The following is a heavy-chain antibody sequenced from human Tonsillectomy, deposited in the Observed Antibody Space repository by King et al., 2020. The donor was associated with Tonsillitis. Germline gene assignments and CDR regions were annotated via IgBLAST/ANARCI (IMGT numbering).Heavy chain of an antibody. J-gene: IGHJ4*02. D-gene: IGHD4-17*01. CDR2: ISANGGGT. V-gene: IGHV3-23*04. Sequence: VQLVESGGDLVQPGGSLRLSCVASGLTFSTYAMIWVRQAPGKGLAWVSSISANGGGTYYADSVKGRFTISRDNSKNTLFLQMTSLRAEDTAVYYCAFTASTEPTLRSDYWGQGTLVTVSS. CDR3: AFTASTEPTLRSDY. CDR1: GLTFSTYA.